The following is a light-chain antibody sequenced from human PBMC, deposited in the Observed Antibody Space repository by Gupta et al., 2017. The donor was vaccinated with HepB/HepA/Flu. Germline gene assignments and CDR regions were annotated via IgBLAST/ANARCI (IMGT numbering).Light chain of an antibody. CDR3: KQYNRYSPT. CDR2: KAS. Sequence: DIQMTQSPSTLSVSVGDRVTITCRSSQSISSWLAWYQQKPGKAPKLLIYKASSLESGVPARFSGSGSGTDFTLNISRLQPDDFATYYCKQYNRYSPTFGAGTKVDIK. J-gene: IGKJ3*01. CDR1: QSISSW. V-gene: IGKV1-5*03.